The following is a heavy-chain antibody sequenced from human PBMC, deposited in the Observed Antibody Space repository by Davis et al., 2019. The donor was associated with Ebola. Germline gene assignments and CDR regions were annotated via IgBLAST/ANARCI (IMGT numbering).Heavy chain of an antibody. CDR2: IFPGDYDS. CDR3: ARGTDGYNPGGYFDS. CDR1: GYSFTSYW. V-gene: IGHV5-51*01. J-gene: IGHJ4*02. D-gene: IGHD5-24*01. Sequence: GASLKISCTASGYSFTSYWIVWVRQTPGKGLECVGIIFPGDYDSRYSPSFQGQVTISADKSITTGYLQWSSLKASDTAMYYCARGTDGYNPGGYFDSWGQGTLVTVSS.